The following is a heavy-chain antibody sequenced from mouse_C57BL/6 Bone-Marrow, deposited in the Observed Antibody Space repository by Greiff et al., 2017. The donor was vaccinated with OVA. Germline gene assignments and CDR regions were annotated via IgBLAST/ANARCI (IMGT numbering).Heavy chain of an antibody. J-gene: IGHJ3*01. CDR1: EYEFPSHD. Sequence: EVKLVESGGGLVQPGESLKLSCESNEYEFPSHDMSWVRKTPEKRLELVAAINSDGGRTYYPDTMERRFIIARDNTKKTLYLQMSSPRSEDTALYYGARLGSSYGFAYWGQGTLVTVSA. V-gene: IGHV5-2*03. CDR2: INSDGGRT. D-gene: IGHD1-1*01. CDR3: ARLGSSYGFAY.